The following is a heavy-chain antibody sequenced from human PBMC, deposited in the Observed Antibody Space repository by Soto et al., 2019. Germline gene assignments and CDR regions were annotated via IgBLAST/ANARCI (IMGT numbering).Heavy chain of an antibody. J-gene: IGHJ4*02. CDR2: INHRGNT. CDR1: GVSFTNCY. V-gene: IGHV4-34*01. D-gene: IGHD4-17*01. CDR3: GREVITGSPTTEPAIY. Sequence: PSETLSLTCAVSGVSFTNCYWTWIRQAPGQGLEWIGEINHRGNTNYNPSLNGRLSMSVDTSRMQFSLKLNAVTAADTAVYYCGREVITGSPTTEPAIYWGQGSLVTVSS.